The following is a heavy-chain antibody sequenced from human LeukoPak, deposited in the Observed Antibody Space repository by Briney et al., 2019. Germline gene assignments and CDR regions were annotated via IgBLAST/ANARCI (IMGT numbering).Heavy chain of an antibody. V-gene: IGHV3-48*02. CDR2: ISSHSSTI. D-gene: IGHD2-15*01. CDR3: ARGYCSGGCCYAGAGY. J-gene: IGHJ4*02. Sequence: GGSLRLSCAASGFIFSTYSMYWVRQAPGKGLECVSYISSHSSTIYYAGSVKGRFTISRDNAKNSLYLQMNSLRDEDTAVYYCARGYCSGGCCYAGAGYWGQGTLVTVSS. CDR1: GFIFSTYS.